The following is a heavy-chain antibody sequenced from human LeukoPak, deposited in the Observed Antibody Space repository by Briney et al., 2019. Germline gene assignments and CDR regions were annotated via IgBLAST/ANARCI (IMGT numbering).Heavy chain of an antibody. V-gene: IGHV3-11*06. J-gene: IGHJ1*01. CDR3: GGVYYDFFSVYPPFFTY. CDR1: GFTFSDYY. Sequence: GGSLRLSCAASGFTFSDYYMSWIRQAPGKGLEWVSYISSSSSYTNYADSVKGRFTISRDNAKNSLYLQMNSLRAEDTAVYYGGGVYYDFFSVYPPFFTYWGRGPRFTVS. CDR2: ISSSSSYT. D-gene: IGHD3-3*01.